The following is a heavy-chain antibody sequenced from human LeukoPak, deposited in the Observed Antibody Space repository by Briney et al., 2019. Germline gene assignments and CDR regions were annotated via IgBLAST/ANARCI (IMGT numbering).Heavy chain of an antibody. J-gene: IGHJ4*02. CDR3: AKDPRYSYGPGGY. V-gene: IGHV3-48*03. D-gene: IGHD5-18*01. Sequence: GGSLRLSCAASGFTFSSYEMNWVRQAPGKGLEWVSYISSCGSTIYYADSVKGRFTISRDNAKNSLYLQMNSLRAEDTAVYYCAKDPRYSYGPGGYWGQGTLVTVSS. CDR1: GFTFSSYE. CDR2: ISSCGSTI.